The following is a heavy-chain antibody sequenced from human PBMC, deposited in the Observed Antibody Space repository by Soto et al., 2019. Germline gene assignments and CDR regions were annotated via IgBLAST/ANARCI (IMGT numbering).Heavy chain of an antibody. J-gene: IGHJ5*02. CDR3: AKGGCSGVSCGWFDP. D-gene: IGHD2-15*01. CDR1: GFTFSDYA. V-gene: IGHV3-23*01. Sequence: EVQLLESGGGLVQPGGSLRLSCAASGFTFSDYAMNWVRQAPGKGLEWVSGISGSGGDTYYADPVNGRFTISRDNSKNTLYLQMSSLRADDTAVYLCAKGGCSGVSCGWFDPWGQGTLVTVSS. CDR2: ISGSGGDT.